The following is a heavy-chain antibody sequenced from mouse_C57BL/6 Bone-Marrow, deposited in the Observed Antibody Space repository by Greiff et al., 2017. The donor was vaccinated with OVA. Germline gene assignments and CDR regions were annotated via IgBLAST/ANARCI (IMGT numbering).Heavy chain of an antibody. V-gene: IGHV14-4*01. CDR1: GFNIKDDY. CDR3: TLYYGYDDPDY. J-gene: IGHJ2*01. D-gene: IGHD2-2*01. Sequence: EVQLQQSGAELVRPGASVKLSCTASGFNIKDDYMHWVKQRPEQGLEWIGWIDPENGDTEYASKFQGKATITADTSSNTAYLQLSSLTSEDTAVYYCTLYYGYDDPDYWGQGTTLTVSS. CDR2: IDPENGDT.